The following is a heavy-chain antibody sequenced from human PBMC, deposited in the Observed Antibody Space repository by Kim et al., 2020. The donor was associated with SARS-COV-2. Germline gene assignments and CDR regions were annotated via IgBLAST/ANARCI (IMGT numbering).Heavy chain of an antibody. CDR2: INPNSGGT. CDR3: AREILGEMATAQRQDY. J-gene: IGHJ4*02. V-gene: IGHV1-2*06. D-gene: IGHD1-26*01. Sequence: ASVKVSCKASGYTFTGYYMHWVRQAPGQGLEWMGRINPNSGGTNYAQKFQGRVTMTRDTSISTAYMELSRLRSDDTAVYYCAREILGEMATAQRQDYWGQGTLVTVSS. CDR1: GYTFTGYY.